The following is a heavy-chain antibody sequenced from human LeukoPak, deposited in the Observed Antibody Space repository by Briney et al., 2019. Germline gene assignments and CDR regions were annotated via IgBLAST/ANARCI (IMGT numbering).Heavy chain of an antibody. J-gene: IGHJ3*02. D-gene: IGHD3-9*01. CDR2: MYYSGST. V-gene: IGHV4-39*01. CDR1: GGSISSISYY. Sequence: SETLSLTCTVSGGSISSISYYWVGIRQPPGKGLEWIGSMYYSGSTYYNQSLKSRVTISVDTSKNQFSLKLSSVTAADTAVYYCARHGNDILAPDGFDIWGQGTMVTVSS. CDR3: ARHGNDILAPDGFDI.